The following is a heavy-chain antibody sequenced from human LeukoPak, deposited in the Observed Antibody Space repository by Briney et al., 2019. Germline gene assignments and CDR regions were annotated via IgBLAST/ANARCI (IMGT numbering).Heavy chain of an antibody. CDR3: ARQSQWLVHDPIEY. D-gene: IGHD6-19*01. V-gene: IGHV4-38-2*01. CDR1: GYSISSGYY. Sequence: SETLSLTCAVSGYSISSGYYWGWIRQPPGKGLEWIGSIYHSGSTYYNPSLKSRVTISVDTSKNQFSLKLSSVTAADTAVYYCARQSQWLVHDPIEYWGQGTLVTVSS. J-gene: IGHJ4*02. CDR2: IYHSGST.